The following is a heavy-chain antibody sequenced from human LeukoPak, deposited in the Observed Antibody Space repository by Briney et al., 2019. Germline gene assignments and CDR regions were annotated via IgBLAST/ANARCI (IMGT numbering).Heavy chain of an antibody. CDR1: GFTFISYS. CDR2: ISNSSPNI. CDR3: AKDRIAGYSSGWYFDY. V-gene: IGHV3-21*01. J-gene: IGHJ4*02. D-gene: IGHD6-19*01. Sequence: GGSLRLSCAASGFTFISYSMNWVRQAPGKGLEWVSSISNSSPNIYYADSVKGRFTISRDSAKDSLFLQMNSLRAEDTAVYYCAKDRIAGYSSGWYFDYWGQGTLVTVSS.